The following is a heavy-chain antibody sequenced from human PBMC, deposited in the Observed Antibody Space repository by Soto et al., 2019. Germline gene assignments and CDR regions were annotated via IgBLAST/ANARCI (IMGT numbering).Heavy chain of an antibody. CDR3: AKDLRDCGDGRCNSLVYMDV. CDR2: ISWNSGSV. V-gene: IGHV3-9*01. D-gene: IGHD2-15*01. J-gene: IGHJ6*03. CDR1: GFRFDDYG. Sequence: EVQLAESGGGLVQPGRSLRLSCAASGFRFDDYGMHWVRQAPGKGLEWVSGISWNSGSVGYADSVKGRFTISRDNAKNSLSLQMNSLRAEDTAMYYCAKDLRDCGDGRCNSLVYMDVWGKGTTVTVSS.